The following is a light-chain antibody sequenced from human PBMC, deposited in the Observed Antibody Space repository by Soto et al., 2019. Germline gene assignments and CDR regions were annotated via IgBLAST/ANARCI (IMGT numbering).Light chain of an antibody. Sequence: EIVLTQSPATLSLSPGERANLSCRASQSVSSFLAWYQQKPGQAPRLLIYGASNRATGIPDRFSGSGSGTDFTLTISSLQPDDFATYYCQHYNSYPWTFGQGTKGDIK. CDR2: GAS. CDR3: QHYNSYPWT. J-gene: IGKJ1*01. V-gene: IGKV3-11*01. CDR1: QSVSSF.